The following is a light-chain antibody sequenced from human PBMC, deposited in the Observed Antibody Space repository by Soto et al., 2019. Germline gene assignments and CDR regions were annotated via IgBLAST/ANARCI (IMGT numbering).Light chain of an antibody. Sequence: QSVLTQPASVSGSPGQSITISCTGTSSDVGGYNYVSWYQQQAGKAPKLLIYEVNYRPSGVSDRFSGSKYGTTASLTISGLQAEDEADYYCSSYTTTKNCVFGTGTKVTVL. CDR1: SSDVGGYNY. CDR3: SSYTTTKNCV. J-gene: IGLJ1*01. V-gene: IGLV2-14*01. CDR2: EVN.